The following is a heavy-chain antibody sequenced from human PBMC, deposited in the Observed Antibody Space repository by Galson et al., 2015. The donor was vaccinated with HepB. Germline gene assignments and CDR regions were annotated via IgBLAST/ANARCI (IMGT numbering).Heavy chain of an antibody. J-gene: IGHJ4*02. V-gene: IGHV3-21*01. D-gene: IGHD2-2*01. CDR1: GFTFSSYS. CDR3: ARLSTTYTGFDY. CDR2: ISSSSSYI. Sequence: SLRLSCAASGFTFSSYSMNWVRQAPGKGLEWVSSISSSSSYIYYADSVKGRFTISRDNAKNSLYLQMNSLRAEDTAVYYCARLSTTYTGFDYWGQGTLVTVSS.